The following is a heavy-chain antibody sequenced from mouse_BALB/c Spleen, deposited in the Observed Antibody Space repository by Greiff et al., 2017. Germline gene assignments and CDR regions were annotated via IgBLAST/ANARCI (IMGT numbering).Heavy chain of an antibody. V-gene: IGHV5-6-3*01. CDR1: GFTFSSYG. CDR2: INSNGGST. Sequence: EVMLVESGGGLVQPGGSLKLSCAASGFTFSSYGMSWVRQTPDKRLELVATINSNGGSTYYPDSVKGRFTISRDNAKNTLYLQMSSLKSEDTAMYYCARGGGNPITGAMDYWGQGTSVTVSS. CDR3: ARGGGNPITGAMDY. D-gene: IGHD1-2*01. J-gene: IGHJ4*01.